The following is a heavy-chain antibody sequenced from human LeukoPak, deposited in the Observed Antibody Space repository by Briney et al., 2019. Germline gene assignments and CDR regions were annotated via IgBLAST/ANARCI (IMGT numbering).Heavy chain of an antibody. CDR3: ARQGGSYFHWFDP. CDR1: GGSISSYY. J-gene: IGHJ5*02. CDR2: IYYSGST. Sequence: SETLSLTCTVSGGSISSYYWSWIRQPPGKGLEWIGYIYYSGSTNYNPSLKSRVTISVDTSKNQFSLKLSSVTAADTAVYYCARQGGSYFHWFDPWGQGTLVTVSS. D-gene: IGHD1-26*01. V-gene: IGHV4-59*08.